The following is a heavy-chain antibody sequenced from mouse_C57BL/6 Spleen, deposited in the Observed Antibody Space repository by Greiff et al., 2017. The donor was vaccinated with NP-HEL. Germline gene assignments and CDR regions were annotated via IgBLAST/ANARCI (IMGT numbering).Heavy chain of an antibody. J-gene: IGHJ3*01. CDR3: ARREGYGYDGAWFAY. D-gene: IGHD2-2*01. CDR2: IYWDDDK. CDR1: GFSLSTSGMG. Sequence: QVTLKESGPGILQSSQTLSLTCSFSGFSLSTSGMGVSWIRQPSGKGLEWLAHIYWDDDKRYNPSLKSRLTISKDTSRNQVFLKITSVDTADTATYYCARREGYGYDGAWFAYWGQGTLVTVSA. V-gene: IGHV8-12*01.